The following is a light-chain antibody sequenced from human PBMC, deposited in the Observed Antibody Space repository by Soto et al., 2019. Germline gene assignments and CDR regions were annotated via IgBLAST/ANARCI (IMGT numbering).Light chain of an antibody. Sequence: QSVLTQPPSASGTPGQRVTISCSGSISNIGGNYVYWYQRLPGTAPKVLIYNNNQRPSGVPDRFSGSKSGTSASLAIRGLRSEDEADYYCAAWDDSLRGVVFGGGTQLTVL. CDR3: AAWDDSLRGVV. CDR2: NNN. V-gene: IGLV1-47*01. J-gene: IGLJ3*02. CDR1: ISNIGGNY.